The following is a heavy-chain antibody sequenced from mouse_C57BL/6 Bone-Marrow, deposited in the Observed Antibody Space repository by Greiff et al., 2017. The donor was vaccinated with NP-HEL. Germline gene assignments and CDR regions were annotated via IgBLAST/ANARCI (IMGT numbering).Heavy chain of an antibody. J-gene: IGHJ1*03. D-gene: IGHD1-1*01. Sequence: QVQLQQSGPELVKPGASVKISCKASGYSFTSYYIHWVKQRPGQGLEWIGWIYPGSGNTKYNEKFKGKATLTADTSSSTAYMQLSSLTSEDTAVDYGARFYYGSSYWYVEDWGKGTTVTVSS. V-gene: IGHV1-66*01. CDR2: IYPGSGNT. CDR1: GYSFTSYY. CDR3: ARFYYGSSYWYVED.